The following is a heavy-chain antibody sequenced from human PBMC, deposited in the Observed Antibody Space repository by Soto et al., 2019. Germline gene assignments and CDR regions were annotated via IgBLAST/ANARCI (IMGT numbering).Heavy chain of an antibody. CDR1: GFTFSSYS. CDR3: ARDGYYYDSSGYPYFDY. D-gene: IGHD3-22*01. Sequence: GGSLRLSCAASGFTFSSYSMNWVRQAPGKGLEWVSSISSSSYIYYADSVKGRFTISRDNAKNSLYLQMNSLRAEDTAVYYCARDGYYYDSSGYPYFDYWGQGTLVTVSS. J-gene: IGHJ4*02. CDR2: ISSSSYI. V-gene: IGHV3-21*01.